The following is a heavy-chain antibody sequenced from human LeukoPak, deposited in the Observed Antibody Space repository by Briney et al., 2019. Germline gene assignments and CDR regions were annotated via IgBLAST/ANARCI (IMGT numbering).Heavy chain of an antibody. V-gene: IGHV1-46*01. D-gene: IGHD3-22*01. CDR3: ARSPVPTYYYDSSGHWPYYFDY. Sequence: ASVKVSCKASGYTFTSYYMHWVRQAPGQGLEWMGIINPSGGSTSYAQKFQGRVTMTRDTSISTAYMELSRLRSDDTAVYYCARSPVPTYYYDSSGHWPYYFDYWGQGTLVTVSS. J-gene: IGHJ4*02. CDR1: GYTFTSYY. CDR2: INPSGGST.